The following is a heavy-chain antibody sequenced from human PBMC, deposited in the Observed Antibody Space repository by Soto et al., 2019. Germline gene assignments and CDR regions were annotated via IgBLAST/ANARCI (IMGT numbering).Heavy chain of an antibody. CDR3: ARDPGQDEAMDY. CDR1: GFAFSNFG. CDR2: IWHDGKNK. Sequence: QVQVVESGGGVVQPGRSLRLSCEASGFAFSNFGMHWVRQVPGKGLEWVAVIWHDGKNKDYADYAKGRFTISRDNSKNILYLEINSLRVEDTAVYYCARDPGQDEAMDYWGQGTLVTVSS. V-gene: IGHV3-33*01. J-gene: IGHJ4*02.